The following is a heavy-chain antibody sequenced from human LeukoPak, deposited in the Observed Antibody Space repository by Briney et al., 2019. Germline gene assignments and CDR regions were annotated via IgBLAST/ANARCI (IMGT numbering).Heavy chain of an antibody. CDR1: GFTFTNFA. D-gene: IGHD2-21*02. V-gene: IGHV3-23*01. CDR3: AKALLTIVVVTAPDY. CDR2: ISGTGDST. Sequence: GGSLRLSCAASGFTFTNFAMTWVRQAPGKGLEWVSAISGTGDSTYYADSVKGRFTISRDNSKDTLYLQMNSLRAGGTAIYYCAKALLTIVVVTAPDYWGQGTLVTVSS. J-gene: IGHJ4*02.